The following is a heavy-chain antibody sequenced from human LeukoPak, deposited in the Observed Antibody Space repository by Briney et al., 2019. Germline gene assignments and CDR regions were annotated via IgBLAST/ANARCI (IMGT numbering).Heavy chain of an antibody. D-gene: IGHD6-19*01. Sequence: GGSLRLSCVHCLVTLTDSLINTVPQAPGKGLEWVGRIKSKTDGGTPDYVAPVKGRFTISRDDSKSTLYLQMNSLETEDTGVYYCFEEGGYSSGWYGDERLWRRETMVTVSS. CDR1: LVTLTDSL. CDR2: IKSKTDGGTP. CDR3: FEEGGYSSGWYGDERL. J-gene: IGHJ3*01. V-gene: IGHV3-15*01.